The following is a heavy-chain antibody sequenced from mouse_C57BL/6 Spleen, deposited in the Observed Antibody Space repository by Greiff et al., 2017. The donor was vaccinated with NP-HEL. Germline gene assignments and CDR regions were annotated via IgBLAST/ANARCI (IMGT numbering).Heavy chain of an antibody. D-gene: IGHD1-1*01. V-gene: IGHV1-9*01. CDR2: ILPGSGST. CDR1: GYTFSSYW. CDR3: ARPYYNGSSHFAY. Sequence: VQLQQSGAELMKPGASVKISCKATGYTFSSYWIEWVKQRPGHGLEWIGEILPGSGSTNYNEKFKGKATFTADTSSNTAYMQLSSLTSEDSAVYYCARPYYNGSSHFAYWGQGTLVTVSA. J-gene: IGHJ3*01.